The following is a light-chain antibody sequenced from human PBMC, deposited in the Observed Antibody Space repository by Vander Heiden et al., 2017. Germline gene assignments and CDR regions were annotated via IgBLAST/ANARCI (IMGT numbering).Light chain of an antibody. V-gene: IGKV1-5*01. J-gene: IGKJ1*01. CDR3: QQDNSSLWT. CDR1: QSISSW. Sequence: DIQMTQSPSTLSASVGDRVTITCRASQSISSWLAWYQQKPGKAPKLLIYDASSLESGVPSRFSGSGSGTEFTLTISSLQPDDFATYYCQQDNSSLWTFGQGTKVEIK. CDR2: DAS.